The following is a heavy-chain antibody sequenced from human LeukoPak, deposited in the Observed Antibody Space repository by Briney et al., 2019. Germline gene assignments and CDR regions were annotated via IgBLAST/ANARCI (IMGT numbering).Heavy chain of an antibody. D-gene: IGHD3-10*01. Sequence: GRSLRPSCAAAGFTFGNAWMSWVRQAPRKWLEWVGRIKSKTDGGTTDYAAPVKGRFTISRDDSKNTLYLQMNSLKTEDTAVYCCNTNFYGSGPFDYWGQGSLVTVSS. CDR2: IKSKTDGGTT. CDR3: NTNFYGSGPFDY. V-gene: IGHV3-15*01. J-gene: IGHJ4*02. CDR1: GFTFGNAW.